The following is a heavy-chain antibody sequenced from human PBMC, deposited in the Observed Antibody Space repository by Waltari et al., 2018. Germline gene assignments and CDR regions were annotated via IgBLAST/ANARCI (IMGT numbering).Heavy chain of an antibody. J-gene: IGHJ4*02. CDR3: ARVGTTGNSPFDF. D-gene: IGHD3-16*01. Sequence: QVQLQESGPGRVKPSEPLSLTCAVSGGSVNYYYWSWIRPSPGRGLEWIGYIYYNGKTAYSPSLQSRVTMSLDTSKNQFSLRLTSVTAADTAVYYCARVGTTGNSPFDFWGQGTLVIVSS. V-gene: IGHV4-59*04. CDR2: IYYNGKT. CDR1: GGSVNYYY.